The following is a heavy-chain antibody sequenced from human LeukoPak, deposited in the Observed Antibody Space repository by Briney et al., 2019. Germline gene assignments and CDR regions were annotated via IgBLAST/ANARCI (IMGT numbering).Heavy chain of an antibody. Sequence: GGSLRLSCSASGFTFSTYAMHWVRQAPGKGLEYVSAISTNGGSTYYANSVKGRFTISRDNSKNTLYLQMGSVRAEDMAVYYCARWGSTSCYDYWGQGTLVTVSS. CDR1: GFTFSTYA. CDR3: ARWGSTSCYDY. J-gene: IGHJ4*02. V-gene: IGHV3-64*01. CDR2: ISTNGGST. D-gene: IGHD2-2*01.